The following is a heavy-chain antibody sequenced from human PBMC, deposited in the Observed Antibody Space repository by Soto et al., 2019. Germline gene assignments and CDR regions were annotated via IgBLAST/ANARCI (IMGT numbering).Heavy chain of an antibody. CDR3: AKILRGSSGRTSYYYYGMDV. D-gene: IGHD6-19*01. Sequence: GGSLRLSCAASGFTFSSYAMSWVRQAPGKGLEWVSAISGSGGSTYYADSVKGRFTISRDNSKNTLYLQMNSLRAEDTAVYYCAKILRGSSGRTSYYYYGMDVWGQGTTVTVSS. CDR1: GFTFSSYA. V-gene: IGHV3-23*01. J-gene: IGHJ6*02. CDR2: ISGSGGST.